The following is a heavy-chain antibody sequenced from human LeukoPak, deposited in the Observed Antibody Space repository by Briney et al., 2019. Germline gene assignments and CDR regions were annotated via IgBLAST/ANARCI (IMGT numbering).Heavy chain of an antibody. CDR3: AKKMGGRLAFDY. D-gene: IGHD3-16*01. CDR1: GFTFNTYA. V-gene: IGHV3-23*01. CDR2: ISGDGDTT. Sequence: PGGSLRLSCAASGFTFNTYAMNWVRQAPGKGLEWVSHISGDGDTTHYADSVKGRFTISRDNSKNTLYLQMNSLRAEDTAAYHCAKKMGGRLAFDYWGQGTLVTVSS. J-gene: IGHJ4*02.